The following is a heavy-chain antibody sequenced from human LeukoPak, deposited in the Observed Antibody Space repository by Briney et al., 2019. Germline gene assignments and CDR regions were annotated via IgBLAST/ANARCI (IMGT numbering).Heavy chain of an antibody. CDR3: ARRMYTGNYWGLDY. CDR2: IYYSGST. CDR1: GGSISSSSYY. D-gene: IGHD1-26*01. Sequence: SETLSLTCTVSGGSISSSSYYWGWIRQPPGKGLEWIGSIYYSGSTYYNPSLKSRVTISVDTSKNQFSLKLSSVPAADTAVYYCARRMYTGNYWGLDYWGQGTLVTVSS. V-gene: IGHV4-39*07. J-gene: IGHJ4*02.